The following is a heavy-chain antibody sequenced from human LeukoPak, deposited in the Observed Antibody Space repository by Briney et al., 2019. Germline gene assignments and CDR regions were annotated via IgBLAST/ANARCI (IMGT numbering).Heavy chain of an antibody. CDR2: IYYSGST. Sequence: SETLSLTCTVSGGSISSYYWSWIRQPPGKGLEWIGYIYYSGSTNYNPSLKSRVTISVDTSKNQFSLNLTSVTAADTAVYYCARGGDSSGYEYYFDYWGQGTLVTVSS. J-gene: IGHJ4*02. V-gene: IGHV4-59*12. CDR1: GGSISSYY. D-gene: IGHD3-22*01. CDR3: ARGGDSSGYEYYFDY.